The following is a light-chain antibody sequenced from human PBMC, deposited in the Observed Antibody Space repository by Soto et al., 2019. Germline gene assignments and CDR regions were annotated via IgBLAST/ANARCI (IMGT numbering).Light chain of an antibody. CDR3: QQSYSTPPT. V-gene: IGKV3-15*01. J-gene: IGKJ2*01. Sequence: IVLTQSPATLSVSPGDRATLSCRASQSVATNLAWYQQKPGQAPRLLIYEASSRATGIPARFSGSGTGTEFTLTISSLQSEDFAVYYCQQSYSTPPTFGQGTKLEIK. CDR2: EAS. CDR1: QSVATN.